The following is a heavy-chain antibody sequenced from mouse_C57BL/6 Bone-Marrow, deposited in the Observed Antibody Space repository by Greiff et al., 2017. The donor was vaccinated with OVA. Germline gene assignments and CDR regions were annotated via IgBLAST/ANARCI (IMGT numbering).Heavy chain of an antibody. CDR3: AREDSSGLWFAY. V-gene: IGHV1-19*01. CDR1: GYTFTDYY. D-gene: IGHD3-2*02. CDR2: INPYNGGT. Sequence: VHVKQSGPVLVKPGASVKMSCKASGYTFTDYYMNWVKQSHGKSLEWIGVINPYNGGTSYNQKFKGKATLTVDKSSSTAYMELNSLTSEDSAVYYCAREDSSGLWFAYWGQGTLVTVSA. J-gene: IGHJ3*01.